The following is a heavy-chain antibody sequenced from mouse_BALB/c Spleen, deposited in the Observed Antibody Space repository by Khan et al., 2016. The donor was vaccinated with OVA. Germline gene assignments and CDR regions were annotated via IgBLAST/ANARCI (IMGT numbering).Heavy chain of an antibody. CDR3: ARKNYYGYAMDY. Sequence: VQLQESGPGLVKPSQSLSLTCTVTGYSITSGYAWNWIRQFPGNKLEWMGYISYSGSTSYNPSLRSRISITRDTSKSQFFLQLNSVTTEDTATYYCARKNYYGYAMDYWGQGTSVTVSS. CDR1: GYSITSGYA. V-gene: IGHV3-2*02. J-gene: IGHJ4*01. D-gene: IGHD1-1*01. CDR2: ISYSGST.